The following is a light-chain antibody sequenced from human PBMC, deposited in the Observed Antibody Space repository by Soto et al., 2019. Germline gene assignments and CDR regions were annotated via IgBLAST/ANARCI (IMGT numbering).Light chain of an antibody. V-gene: IGKV1-5*01. CDR2: AAS. CDR1: QYINRY. CDR3: QQYKTYSA. Sequence: EIQMTQSPSTLSASVGDRVTITCRASQYINRYINWYQRKPGKAPRVLISAASNLESGVPSRFSGSGSGTEFTLTISGLQTDDFATYYCQQYKTYSAFGQGTKVDIK. J-gene: IGKJ1*01.